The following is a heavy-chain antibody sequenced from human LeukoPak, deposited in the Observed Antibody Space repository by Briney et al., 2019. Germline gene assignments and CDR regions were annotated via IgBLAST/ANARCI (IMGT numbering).Heavy chain of an antibody. V-gene: IGHV4-39*01. CDR3: ARHLGNCGGDCYWNQYFQH. J-gene: IGHJ1*01. CDR1: GGSVSSSNYY. CDR2: INYSGST. D-gene: IGHD2-21*02. Sequence: SETLSLTCTVSGGSVSSSNYYGGWIRQPPGKGLEWIGSINYSGSTHYNPSLKSRVTISVDTSKNQFSLTLTSVTAADTAVYYCARHLGNCGGDCYWNQYFQHWGQGTLLTVSS.